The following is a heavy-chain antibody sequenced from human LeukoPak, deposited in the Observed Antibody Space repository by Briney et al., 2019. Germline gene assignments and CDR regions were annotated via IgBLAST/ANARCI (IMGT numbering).Heavy chain of an antibody. V-gene: IGHV3-66*01. CDR2: IYSGGST. D-gene: IGHD5-24*01. Sequence: GGSLRLSCAASGFTFSSNYMSWVRQAPGKGLEWVSVIYSGGSTYYADSVKGRFTISRDNSKNTLYLQMNSLRAEDTAVYYCAKDDAWLQYGDWGRGTLVTVSS. CDR3: AKDDAWLQYGD. J-gene: IGHJ4*02. CDR1: GFTFSSNY.